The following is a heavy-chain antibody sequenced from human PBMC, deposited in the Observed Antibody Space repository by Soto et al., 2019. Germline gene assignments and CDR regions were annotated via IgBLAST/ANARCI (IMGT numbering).Heavy chain of an antibody. D-gene: IGHD2-15*01. CDR2: ISYDGSNK. CDR1: GFTFSSYG. V-gene: IGHV3-30*18. J-gene: IGHJ4*02. CDR3: AKDGYCSGGSCFVDY. Sequence: GGSLSLSCAAAGFTFSSYGMHWVRQAPGKGLEWVAVISYDGSNKYYADSVKGRFTISRDNSKNTLYLQMNSLRAEDTAVYYCAKDGYCSGGSCFVDYWGQGTLVTVSS.